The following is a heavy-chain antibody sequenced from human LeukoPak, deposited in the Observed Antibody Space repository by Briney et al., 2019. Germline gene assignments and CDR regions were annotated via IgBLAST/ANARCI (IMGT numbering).Heavy chain of an antibody. CDR3: ARDLEVGSSCPQGY. J-gene: IGHJ4*02. D-gene: IGHD6-6*01. CDR2: IWSNGINR. Sequence: GRSLRLSCAASGFTFSNYGMHWVRQAPGKGLEWVAVIWSNGINRYYADSVKGRFTFSRDNSKNTLSLQMNSLRAEDTALYYCARDLEVGSSCPQGYWGQGTLVTVSS. CDR1: GFTFSNYG. V-gene: IGHV3-33*01.